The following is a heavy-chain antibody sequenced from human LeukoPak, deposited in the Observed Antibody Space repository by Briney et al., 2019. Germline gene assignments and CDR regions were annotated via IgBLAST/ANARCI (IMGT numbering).Heavy chain of an antibody. D-gene: IGHD5-18*01. J-gene: IGHJ4*02. CDR2: MNPNSGNT. CDR3: ARIPGGYSYGYVLEDY. Sequence: ASVKVSCKASGYTFTSYVINWVRQATGQGLEWMGWMNPNSGNTGYAQKFQGRVTMTRNTSISTAYMELSSLRSKDTAVYYCARIPGGYSYGYVLEDYWGQGTLVTVSS. CDR1: GYTFTSYV. V-gene: IGHV1-8*01.